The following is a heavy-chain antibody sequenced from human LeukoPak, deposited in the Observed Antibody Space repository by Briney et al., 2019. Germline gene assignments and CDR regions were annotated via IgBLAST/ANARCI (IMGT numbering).Heavy chain of an antibody. J-gene: IGHJ4*02. Sequence: ASVKVSCKASGGTFSSYAISWVRQAPGQGLEWMGGIIPIFGTANYAQKFQGRVTITTDESTSTAYMELSSLRSEDTAVYYCASSTSSSWFFDYWGQGTLVTVSS. CDR2: IIPIFGTA. D-gene: IGHD6-13*01. CDR3: ASSTSSSWFFDY. V-gene: IGHV1-69*05. CDR1: GGTFSSYA.